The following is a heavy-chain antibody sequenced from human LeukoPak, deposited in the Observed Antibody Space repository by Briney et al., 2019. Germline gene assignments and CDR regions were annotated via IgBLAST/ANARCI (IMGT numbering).Heavy chain of an antibody. V-gene: IGHV3-49*04. D-gene: IGHD1-7*01. CDR3: TRGNWNYRYYFDY. Sequence: GGSLRLSCTASGFTFGDYAMSWVRQAPGKGLEWVGFIKSKAYGGTTECAASVKGRFTISRDDSKSIAYLQMNSLKTEDTAVYYCTRGNWNYRYYFDYWGQGTLVTVSS. CDR2: IKSKAYGGTT. CDR1: GFTFGDYA. J-gene: IGHJ4*02.